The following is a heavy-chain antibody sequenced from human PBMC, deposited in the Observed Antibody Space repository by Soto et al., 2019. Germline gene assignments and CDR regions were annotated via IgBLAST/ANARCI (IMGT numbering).Heavy chain of an antibody. CDR3: ARDPGRVVGANDY. J-gene: IGHJ4*02. Sequence: GGSLRLSCAASGWTFTNYGMHWVRQAPGKGLEWVAVIWYDGTNKYYADSVKGRFTISRDNSKNMLYLQMNSLRAEDTAVYYCARDPGRVVGANDYWGQGTLVTVSS. V-gene: IGHV3-33*01. CDR1: GWTFTNYG. D-gene: IGHD1-26*01. CDR2: IWYDGTNK.